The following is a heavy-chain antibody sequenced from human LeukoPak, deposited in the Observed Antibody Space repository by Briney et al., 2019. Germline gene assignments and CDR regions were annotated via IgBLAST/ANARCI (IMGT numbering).Heavy chain of an antibody. D-gene: IGHD4-17*01. V-gene: IGHV3-23*01. CDR1: GFTFSSYA. J-gene: IGHJ5*02. CDR2: SSGRDGNT. CDR3: AKDVMTTVNDWFDP. Sequence: GGSLRLSCAASGFTFSSYAMSWVRQAAGKWLEWVSNSSGRDGNTYYADSVKGRFTISRDNSKNTLYLQMNSLRAEDTAVYYCAKDVMTTVNDWFDPWGQGTLVTVSS.